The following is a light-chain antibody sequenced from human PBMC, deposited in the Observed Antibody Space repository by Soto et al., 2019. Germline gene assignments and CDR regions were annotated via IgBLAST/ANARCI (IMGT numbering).Light chain of an antibody. CDR3: QQYFSIPMFT. J-gene: IGKJ2*01. Sequence: DVVLTQSPDSLAMSLGETATITCKTSQNALFSASNKNYIAWYQRRPGQPLKLLFYWASTRASGVPERFSGSGSGTDFPLTISNLQPDDAATYYCQQYFSIPMFTFAQGTKLQI. V-gene: IGKV4-1*01. CDR1: QNALFSASNKNY. CDR2: WAS.